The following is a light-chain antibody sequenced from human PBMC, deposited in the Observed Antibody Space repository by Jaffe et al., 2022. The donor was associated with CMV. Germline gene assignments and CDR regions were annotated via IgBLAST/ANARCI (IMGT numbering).Light chain of an antibody. V-gene: IGLV1-47*01. J-gene: IGLJ1*01. CDR3: AAWDDKLNAYV. Sequence: QSVLTQTPSASGTPGQTVTISCSGSSSNIAGNYVFWYQQLPGTAPNLLIYRNSQRPSGVPDRFSGSQSGASASLAISGLRSDDEADYFCAAWDDKLNAYVFGTGTKVTVL. CDR2: RNS. CDR1: SSNIAGNY.